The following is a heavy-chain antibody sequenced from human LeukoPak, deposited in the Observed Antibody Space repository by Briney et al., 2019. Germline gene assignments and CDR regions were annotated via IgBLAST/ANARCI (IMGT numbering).Heavy chain of an antibody. CDR1: GGSISSGWYY. J-gene: IGHJ6*03. Sequence: SQTLSLTCTGSGGSISSGWYYWSWIRHPAGKGLEWIGSIYHSGSSYYKPSLKSRVTISVNTSKNQFSLKLSSVTAADTAVYYCARGPIIDIVVIPAAADYYHMDVWGKGTTVTVSS. CDR3: ARGPIIDIVVIPAAADYYHMDV. V-gene: IGHV4-61*02. D-gene: IGHD2-2*01. CDR2: IYHSGSS.